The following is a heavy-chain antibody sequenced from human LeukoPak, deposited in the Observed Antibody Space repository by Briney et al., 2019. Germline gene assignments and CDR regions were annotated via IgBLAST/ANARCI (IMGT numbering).Heavy chain of an antibody. CDR3: GRDSFETDIDY. D-gene: IGHD1-14*01. CDR1: GFTFSSYA. V-gene: IGHV3-7*01. Sequence: GGSLRLSCAASGFTFSSYAMSWVRQAPGKGLEWVANIKEDGSETYYVDSLRGRFTISRDNVKNSLYLQINSLRVEDTAVDYCGRDSFETDIDYWGQETLVTVSS. CDR2: IKEDGSET. J-gene: IGHJ4*02.